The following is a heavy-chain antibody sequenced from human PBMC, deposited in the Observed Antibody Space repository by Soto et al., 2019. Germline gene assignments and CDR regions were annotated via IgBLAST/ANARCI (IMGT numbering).Heavy chain of an antibody. CDR2: ISHGGTT. CDR3: AARHFWGGPWTEGRLDY. D-gene: IGHD3-3*02. V-gene: IGHV4-4*02. J-gene: IGHJ4*02. CDR1: GDSINSNHC. Sequence: SQTLSLTCVVSGDSINSNHCWHWVRQPPGKGLEWIGPISHGGTTNYDPSFTSRVTISVDKSKNHVSLRLTSVIAADTAVYYCAARHFWGGPWTEGRLDYCGQGILVTVSS.